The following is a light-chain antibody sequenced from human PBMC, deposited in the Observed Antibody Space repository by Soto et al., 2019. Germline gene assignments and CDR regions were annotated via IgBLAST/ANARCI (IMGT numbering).Light chain of an antibody. J-gene: IGKJ5*01. V-gene: IGKV1-12*01. Sequence: DIQMTPSPSSVSASVGDRVTITCRSSEDISTWLAWYQQKPGKAPKLLIYAASSLQSGVPSRFSGSGSGTDFTLTISSLQPEDFATYYCQHADSFPLITFGQGTRLDIK. CDR3: QHADSFPLIT. CDR2: AAS. CDR1: EDISTW.